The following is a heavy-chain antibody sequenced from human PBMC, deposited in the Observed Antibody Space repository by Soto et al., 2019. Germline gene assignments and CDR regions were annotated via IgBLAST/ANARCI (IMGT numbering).Heavy chain of an antibody. Sequence: GGSLRLSCAASGCTFSRYTMCWVRLVPGKGLEWVSGINGGDGPTYYAKSVKGRFTISRDNSQNTLYLQMNNLRAEDTAIYYCAKDKVPDGAWDFDYWGQGTLVTVSS. J-gene: IGHJ4*02. D-gene: IGHD2-2*01. CDR3: AKDKVPDGAWDFDY. V-gene: IGHV3-23*01. CDR2: INGGDGPT. CDR1: GCTFSRYT.